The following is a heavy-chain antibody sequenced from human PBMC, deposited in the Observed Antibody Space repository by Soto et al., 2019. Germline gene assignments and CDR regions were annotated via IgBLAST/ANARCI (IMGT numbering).Heavy chain of an antibody. Sequence: SVKVSCKASGGTFSSYAISWVRQAPGQGLEWMGGIIPIFGTANYAQKFQGRVTITADESTSTAYMELSSLRSEDTAVYYCARAPRHHYSSGWLGPWFDPWGQGTLVTVSS. D-gene: IGHD6-19*01. CDR1: GGTFSSYA. CDR3: ARAPRHHYSSGWLGPWFDP. CDR2: IIPIFGTA. J-gene: IGHJ5*02. V-gene: IGHV1-69*13.